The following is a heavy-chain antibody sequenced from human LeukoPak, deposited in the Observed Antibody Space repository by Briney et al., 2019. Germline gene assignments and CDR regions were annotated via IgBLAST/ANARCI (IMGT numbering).Heavy chain of an antibody. J-gene: IGHJ5*02. CDR1: GSSISNYY. CDR2: INHSGST. V-gene: IGHV4-34*01. Sequence: SETLSLTCTVSGSSISNYYWSWIRQPPGKGLEWIGEINHSGSTNYNSSLKSRVTISVDTSENQFSLKLSSVTAADTAVYYCARGRDRIAVAGTGVLGGKNWFDPWGQGTLVTVSS. D-gene: IGHD6-19*01. CDR3: ARGRDRIAVAGTGVLGGKNWFDP.